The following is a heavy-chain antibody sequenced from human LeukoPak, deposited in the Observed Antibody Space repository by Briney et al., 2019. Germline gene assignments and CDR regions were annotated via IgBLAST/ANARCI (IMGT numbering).Heavy chain of an antibody. CDR3: ARAYSSSWYDY. Sequence: GGSLRLSCAASGFTFSTYAMSWVRQAPGKGLERVSSINGRGNNTYYADSVKGRFTISRDNSKNTLHLQMNSLRAEDTAIYYCARAYSSSWYDYWGQGTLVTVSS. CDR1: GFTFSTYA. J-gene: IGHJ4*02. CDR2: INGRGNNT. D-gene: IGHD6-13*01. V-gene: IGHV3-23*01.